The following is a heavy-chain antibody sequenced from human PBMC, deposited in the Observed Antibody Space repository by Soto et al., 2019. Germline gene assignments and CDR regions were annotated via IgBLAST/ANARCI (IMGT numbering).Heavy chain of an antibody. CDR3: ARGGWGLWDYSYYGMDV. CDR1: SGSITNYY. J-gene: IGHJ6*02. Sequence: SETLSLTCTVSSGSITNYYWSWIRQPPGKGPEWIGFIFYTGSTNYNPSLTSRVTISVDTSKNQFSLRLSSVTAADTAVYYCARGGWGLWDYSYYGMDVWGQGTTVTVSS. CDR2: IFYTGST. D-gene: IGHD3-16*01. V-gene: IGHV4-59*01.